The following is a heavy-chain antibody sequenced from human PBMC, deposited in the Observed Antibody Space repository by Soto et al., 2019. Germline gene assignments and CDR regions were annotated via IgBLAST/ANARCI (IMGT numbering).Heavy chain of an antibody. Sequence: QVQLVQSGAEVKKPGASVKVSCKASGYTFTSYGISWVRQAPGQGLEWMGGISAYNGNTNYAQKLQGRVTMTTDTSTSTAYMELRSLRSDDTAVYYCAREWEGIAAAGKLNWYFDLWGRGTLVTVSS. CDR2: ISAYNGNT. CDR1: GYTFTSYG. D-gene: IGHD6-13*01. CDR3: AREWEGIAAAGKLNWYFDL. J-gene: IGHJ2*01. V-gene: IGHV1-18*01.